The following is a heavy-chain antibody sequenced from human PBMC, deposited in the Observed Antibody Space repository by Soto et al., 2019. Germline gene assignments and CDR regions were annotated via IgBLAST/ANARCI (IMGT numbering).Heavy chain of an antibody. CDR3: AGADDYGDYDRTGGAFDI. V-gene: IGHV3-11*01. CDR1: GFTFSDYY. Sequence: GESLKISCAASGFTFSDYYMSWIRQAPGKGLEWVSYISSSGSTIYYADSVKGRFTISRDNAKNSLYLQMNSLRAEDTAVYYCAGADDYGDYDRTGGAFDIWGQGTMVTVSS. D-gene: IGHD4-17*01. J-gene: IGHJ3*02. CDR2: ISSSGSTI.